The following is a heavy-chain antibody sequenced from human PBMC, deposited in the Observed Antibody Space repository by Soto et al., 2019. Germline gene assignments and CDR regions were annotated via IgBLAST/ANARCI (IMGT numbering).Heavy chain of an antibody. V-gene: IGHV1-3*01. CDR2: INAGNGNT. J-gene: IGHJ4*02. Sequence: QVQLVQSGAEVKKPGASVKVSCKASGYTFTSYAMHWVRQAPGQRLEWMGWINAGNGNTKYSQKFQGRVTITRDTSASTAYMELSSLRSEDTAVYYCARESLLPGYSSSWGLDYWGQGTLVTVSS. CDR3: ARESLLPGYSSSWGLDY. D-gene: IGHD6-13*01. CDR1: GYTFTSYA.